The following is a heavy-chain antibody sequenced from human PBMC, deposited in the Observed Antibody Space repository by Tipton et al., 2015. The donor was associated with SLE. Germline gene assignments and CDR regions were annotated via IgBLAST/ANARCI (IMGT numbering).Heavy chain of an antibody. Sequence: TLSLTCAVYGGSFSGYYWIWIRQPPGKGLEWIGEINHSGSTNYNPSLKSRVTMSVDTSKNQFSLKLSSVTAADTAVYYCAREYSYGAVDYWGQGTLVTVSS. CDR1: GGSFSGYY. CDR3: AREYSYGAVDY. CDR2: INHSGST. V-gene: IGHV4-34*01. J-gene: IGHJ4*02. D-gene: IGHD5-18*01.